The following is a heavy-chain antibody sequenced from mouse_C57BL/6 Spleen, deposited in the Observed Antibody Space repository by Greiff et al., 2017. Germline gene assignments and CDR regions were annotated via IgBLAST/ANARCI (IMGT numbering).Heavy chain of an antibody. Sequence: QVQLQQTGPELVKPGASVKISCKASGYTFTDYSINWVKQRPGQGLECIGWMFPGSGSTYYNEKLKGKATLTVDKSSSTADMLLSSLTSEDAAVYFCARLRDYDVARFAYWGKGTLVTVSA. J-gene: IGHJ3*01. D-gene: IGHD2-4*01. CDR1: GYTFTDYS. V-gene: IGHV1-75*01. CDR3: ARLRDYDVARFAY. CDR2: MFPGSGST.